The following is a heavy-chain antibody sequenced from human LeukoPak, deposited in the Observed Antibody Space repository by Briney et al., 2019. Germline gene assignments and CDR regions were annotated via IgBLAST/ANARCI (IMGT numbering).Heavy chain of an antibody. V-gene: IGHV3-21*01. CDR2: ISSSSSYI. CDR3: ARDGMVRGVIATFDY. D-gene: IGHD3-10*01. J-gene: IGHJ4*02. CDR1: GFTFSSYS. Sequence: GGSLRLSCEASGFTFSSYSMNWVRQAPGKGLEWVSSISSSSSYIYYADSVKGRFTISRDNSKNTLYLQMNSLRAEDTAVYYCARDGMVRGVIATFDYWGQGTLVTVSS.